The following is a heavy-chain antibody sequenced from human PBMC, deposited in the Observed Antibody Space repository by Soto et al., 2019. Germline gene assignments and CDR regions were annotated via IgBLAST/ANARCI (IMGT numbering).Heavy chain of an antibody. CDR3: ARDQDYYDSSGWDYYGMDV. J-gene: IGHJ6*02. CDR2: INPSGGST. V-gene: IGHV1-46*01. Sequence: ASVKVSCKASGYTFTSYYMHWVRPAPGQGLEWMGIINPSGGSTSYAQKFQGRVTMTRDTSTSTVYMELSSLRSEDTAVYYCARDQDYYDSSGWDYYGMDVWGQGTTVTVSS. CDR1: GYTFTSYY. D-gene: IGHD3-22*01.